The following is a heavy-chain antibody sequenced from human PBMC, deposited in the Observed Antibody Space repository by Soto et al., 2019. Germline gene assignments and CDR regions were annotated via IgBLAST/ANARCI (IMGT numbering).Heavy chain of an antibody. D-gene: IGHD3-22*01. J-gene: IGHJ4*02. CDR2: IYYSGST. V-gene: IGHV4-39*01. CDR3: ARDYDSSGDY. Sequence: QLQLQESGPGLVKPSETLSLTCTVAGGSISTSSYYWGWIRQPPGKGLEWIGSIYYSGSTYYNPSLKSRVTISVDTSKNQFSLKLSSVTAADTAVYYCARDYDSSGDYWGQGTLVTVSS. CDR1: GGSISTSSYY.